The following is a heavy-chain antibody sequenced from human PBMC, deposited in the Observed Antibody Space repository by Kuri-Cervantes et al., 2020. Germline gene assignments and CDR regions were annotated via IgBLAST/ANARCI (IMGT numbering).Heavy chain of an antibody. V-gene: IGHV3-53*01. D-gene: IGHD3-10*01. CDR1: GFTVSSNY. CDR3: ARAGSRGAYYYYYMDV. Sequence: ETLSLTCAASGFTVSSNYMSWVRQAPGKGLEWVSVIYSGGSTYYADSVKGRFTISRDNAKNTLFLQMNSLRAEDTAVYYCARAGSRGAYYYYYMDVWGKGTTVTVSS. J-gene: IGHJ6*03. CDR2: IYSGGST.